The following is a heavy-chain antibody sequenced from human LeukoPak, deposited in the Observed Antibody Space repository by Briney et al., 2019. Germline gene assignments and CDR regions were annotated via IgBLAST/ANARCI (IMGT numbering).Heavy chain of an antibody. CDR1: GFTFGSYA. Sequence: GGSLRLSCAASGFTFGSYAMHWVRQAPGKGLECMAVISYDGSNKYYTDSVKGRFTISRDNSKNTLYLQMNSLRAEDTAVYYCSIPYGSGYYMDVWGKGTTVTISS. CDR3: SIPYGSGYYMDV. J-gene: IGHJ6*03. CDR2: ISYDGSNK. D-gene: IGHD3-10*01. V-gene: IGHV3-30*04.